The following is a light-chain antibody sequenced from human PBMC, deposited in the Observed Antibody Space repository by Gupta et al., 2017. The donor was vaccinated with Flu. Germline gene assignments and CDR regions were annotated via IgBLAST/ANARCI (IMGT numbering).Light chain of an antibody. Sequence: MTQSPSTLSASVGDRVTITCRASQSISFWLAWYQQKPGKAPKLLIYKASSLETGVPSRFSGSGSGTEFTLTISGLQPDDFATYFCQQYDNNFPFTFGQGTRLEIK. CDR2: KAS. V-gene: IGKV1-5*03. J-gene: IGKJ2*01. CDR1: QSISFW. CDR3: QQYDNNFPFT.